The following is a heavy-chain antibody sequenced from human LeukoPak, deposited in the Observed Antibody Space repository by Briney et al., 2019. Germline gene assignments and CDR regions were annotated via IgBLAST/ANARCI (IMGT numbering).Heavy chain of an antibody. CDR1: GGTFSSYA. V-gene: IGHV1-69*13. CDR2: IIPIFGTA. J-gene: IGHJ6*02. Sequence: ASVKVSCKASGGTFSSYAISWVRQAPGQGLEWMGGIIPIFGTANYAQKFRGRVTITADESTSTAYMELSSLRSEDTAVYYCATPTSYDYYYYGMDVWGQGTTVTVSS. CDR3: ATPTSYDYYYYGMDV. D-gene: IGHD1-26*01.